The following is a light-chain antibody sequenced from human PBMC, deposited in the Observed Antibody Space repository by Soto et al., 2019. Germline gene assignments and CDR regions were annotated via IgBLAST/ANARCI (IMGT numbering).Light chain of an antibody. CDR1: QSISSW. CDR3: QQYSTYWT. V-gene: IGKV1-5*03. Sequence: DIQMTQSPSTLSAFVGDRVTITCRASQSISSWLAWYQQKPGKAPKVLIYKASSLESGVPSRFSGSGSGAERTLTSSSLQPDDVATYYCQQYSTYWTFGQGTKVEIK. J-gene: IGKJ1*01. CDR2: KAS.